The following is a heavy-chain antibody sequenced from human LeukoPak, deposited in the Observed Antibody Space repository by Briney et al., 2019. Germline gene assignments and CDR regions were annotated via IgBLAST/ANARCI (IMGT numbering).Heavy chain of an antibody. CDR3: ARAGYYGSGPQNWFDP. Sequence: SVKVSCKASGGTFSSYAISWVRQAPGQGLEWMGGIIPIFGTANYAQKFQGRVTITADKSTSTAYMELSSLRSEDTAVYYCARAGYYGSGPQNWFDPWGQGTLVTVSS. D-gene: IGHD3-10*01. CDR2: IIPIFGTA. J-gene: IGHJ5*02. CDR1: GGTFSSYA. V-gene: IGHV1-69*06.